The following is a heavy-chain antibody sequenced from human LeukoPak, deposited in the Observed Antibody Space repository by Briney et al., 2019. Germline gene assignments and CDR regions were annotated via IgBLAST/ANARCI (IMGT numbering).Heavy chain of an antibody. CDR2: ISYDGSNK. J-gene: IGHJ4*02. CDR1: GFTFSSYA. V-gene: IGHV3-30-3*01. CDR3: ARDPAGSYGLTLDY. Sequence: PGRSLRLSCAASGFTFSSYAMHWVRQAPGKGLEWVAVISYDGSNKYYADSVKGRFTISRDNSKNTLYLQMNSLRAEDTAVCYCARDPAGSYGLTLDYWGQGTLVTVSS. D-gene: IGHD5-18*01.